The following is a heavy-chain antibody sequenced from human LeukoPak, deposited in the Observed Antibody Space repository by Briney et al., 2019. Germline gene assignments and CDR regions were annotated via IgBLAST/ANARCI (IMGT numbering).Heavy chain of an antibody. J-gene: IGHJ5*02. CDR3: TRDLGWFDP. CDR1: GGSINSNSYY. Sequence: SETLSLTCTVSGGSINSNSYYWGWIRQPPGKGLEWIGSNYYSGSTYYNPSLKSRVTISVDTSKNQFSLKLSSVTAADTAVYYCTRDLGWFDPWGQGTLVTVSS. D-gene: IGHD7-27*01. CDR2: NYYSGST. V-gene: IGHV4-39*07.